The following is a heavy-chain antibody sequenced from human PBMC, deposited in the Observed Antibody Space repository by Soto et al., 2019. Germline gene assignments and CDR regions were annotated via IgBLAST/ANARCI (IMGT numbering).Heavy chain of an antibody. D-gene: IGHD3-10*01. Sequence: ASGYTFTSYYMHWVRQAPGQGLEWMGIINPSGGSTSYAQKFQGRVTMTRDTSTSTVYMELSSLRSEDTAVYYCAGDGFTYYYGSGSHYYFDYWGQGTLVTVSS. CDR3: AGDGFTYYYGSGSHYYFDY. CDR1: GYTFTSYY. CDR2: INPSGGST. J-gene: IGHJ4*02. V-gene: IGHV1-46*01.